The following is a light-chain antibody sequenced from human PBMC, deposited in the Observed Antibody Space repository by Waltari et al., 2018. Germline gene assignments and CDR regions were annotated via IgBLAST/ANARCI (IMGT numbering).Light chain of an antibody. CDR1: QYISRS. J-gene: IGKJ1*01. CDR2: GAS. Sequence: IVLTQSPGTLSLSPGERATLSCRASQYISRSLAWYQQKPGQAPKLLIYGASTRATGIPDMFTGSGSGTDFSLTISILEPEDFAIYFCQHYVRLPATFGQGTKVEIK. CDR3: QHYVRLPAT. V-gene: IGKV3-20*01.